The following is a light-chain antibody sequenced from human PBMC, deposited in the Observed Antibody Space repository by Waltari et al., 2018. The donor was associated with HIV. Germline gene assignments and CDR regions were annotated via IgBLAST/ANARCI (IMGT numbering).Light chain of an antibody. CDR2: VAS. CDR1: QDIDRF. Sequence: DIQMTQSPSTLSASVGDRVPNTCQASQDIDRFLHWYQQKPGKGPKLLIYVASNLQDGVPPRFSGSGSATEFTLTITSLQPDDFANYFCQQTYRRPHTFGGGTKLE. V-gene: IGKV1-39*01. CDR3: QQTYRRPHT. J-gene: IGKJ4*01.